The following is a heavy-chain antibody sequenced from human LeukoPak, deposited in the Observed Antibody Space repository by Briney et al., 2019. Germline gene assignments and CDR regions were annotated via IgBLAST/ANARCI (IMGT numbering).Heavy chain of an antibody. D-gene: IGHD5-24*01. CDR3: ARALEEWLQSLYYFDY. CDR2: INPNSGGT. Sequence: GASVKVSCKASGYTFTGYYMHWVRQAPGQGLEWMGWINPNSGGTNYAQKFQGRVTMTRDTSISTAYMELSRLRSDDTAVYYCARALEEWLQSLYYFDYWGQGTLVTVSS. CDR1: GYTFTGYY. V-gene: IGHV1-2*02. J-gene: IGHJ4*02.